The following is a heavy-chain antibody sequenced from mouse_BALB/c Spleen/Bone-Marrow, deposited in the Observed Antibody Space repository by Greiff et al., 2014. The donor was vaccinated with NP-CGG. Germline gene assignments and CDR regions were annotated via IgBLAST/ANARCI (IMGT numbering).Heavy chain of an antibody. CDR3: TRSRRAMDH. CDR2: INPSNGGT. Sequence: QVQLQQSGAELVKPGASVKLSRKASGYTFTSYYMCWVKQRPGQGLEWIGEINPSNGGTNFNEKFKSKATLTVDKSSSTAYMSLSSLTSEDSAVYYCTRSRRAMDHWGQGTSVTVSS. CDR1: GYTFTSYY. V-gene: IGHV1S81*02. J-gene: IGHJ4*01. D-gene: IGHD2-12*01.